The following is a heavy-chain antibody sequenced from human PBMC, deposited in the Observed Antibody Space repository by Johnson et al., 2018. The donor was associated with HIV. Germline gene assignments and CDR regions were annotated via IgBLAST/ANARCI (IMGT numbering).Heavy chain of an antibody. V-gene: IGHV3-66*01. Sequence: VQLVESGGGVVQPGGSLRLSCAASGFTVSSNYMSWVRQAPGKGLEWVSVIYSGGSTYYADSVKGRFTISRDNAKNSLYLQMNSLRAGDTAVYYCARGRRWWELPRGAFDIWGQGTMVTVSS. CDR2: IYSGGST. CDR3: ARGRRWWELPRGAFDI. J-gene: IGHJ3*02. CDR1: GFTVSSNY. D-gene: IGHD2-15*01.